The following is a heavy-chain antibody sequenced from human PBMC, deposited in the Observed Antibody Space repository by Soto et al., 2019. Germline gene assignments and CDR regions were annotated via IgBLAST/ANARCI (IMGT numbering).Heavy chain of an antibody. J-gene: IGHJ4*02. Sequence: QVQLVQSGAEVKKPGASVKVSCKASGYTFTSSYVHWVRQAPGQGLEWMAIINPNGGSTNYAQKFQGRVTVTRDTTTSTVFMELSSLQSEDTAVYYCAIDLAAANYWGQGTLVTVSS. CDR3: AIDLAAANY. D-gene: IGHD6-25*01. V-gene: IGHV1-46*01. CDR2: INPNGGST. CDR1: GYTFTSSY.